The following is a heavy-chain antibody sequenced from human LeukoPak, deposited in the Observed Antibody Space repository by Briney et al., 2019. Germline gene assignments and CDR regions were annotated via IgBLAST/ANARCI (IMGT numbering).Heavy chain of an antibody. Sequence: ASVKVSCKASGGTFSSYAISWVRQAPGQGLEWMGGIIPIFGTANYAQKFQGRVTITADESTSTAYMELSSLRSEDTAVYYCASIGHCSSTSCYKGRDWGQGTLVTVSS. D-gene: IGHD2-2*02. J-gene: IGHJ4*02. CDR2: IIPIFGTA. CDR1: GGTFSSYA. V-gene: IGHV1-69*01. CDR3: ASIGHCSSTSCYKGRD.